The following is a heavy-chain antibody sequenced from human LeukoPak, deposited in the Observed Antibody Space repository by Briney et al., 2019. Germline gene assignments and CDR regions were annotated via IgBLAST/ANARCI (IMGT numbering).Heavy chain of an antibody. V-gene: IGHV3-21*01. J-gene: IGHJ4*02. CDR3: ARDRGAYSSSSPYYFDY. CDR2: ISSSRSYI. Sequence: GGSLRLSCAASGFTFSSYSMNWVRQAPGKGLEWVSSISSSRSYIYYADSVKGRFTISRDNAKNSLYLQMNSLRAEDTAVYYCARDRGAYSSSSPYYFDYWGQGTLVTVSS. CDR1: GFTFSSYS. D-gene: IGHD6-6*01.